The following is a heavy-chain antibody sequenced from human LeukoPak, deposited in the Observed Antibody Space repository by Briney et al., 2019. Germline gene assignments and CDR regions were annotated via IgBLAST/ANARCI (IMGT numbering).Heavy chain of an antibody. CDR3: ARDLIVEGTAILGY. V-gene: IGHV3-21*01. Sequence: GGSLRLSCAASGFTFGSYSMNWVRQAPGRGLEWVSSISSSSTHLYHADSVKGRFAISRDNAKNSLYLQMNSLRAEDTAVYYCARDLIVEGTAILGYWGQGTLVTVSS. CDR1: GFTFGSYS. J-gene: IGHJ4*02. D-gene: IGHD1-26*01. CDR2: ISSSSTHL.